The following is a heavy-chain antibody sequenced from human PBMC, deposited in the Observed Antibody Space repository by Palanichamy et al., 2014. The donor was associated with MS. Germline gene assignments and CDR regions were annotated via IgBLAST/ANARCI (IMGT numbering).Heavy chain of an antibody. CDR1: GFTFSSHA. CDR2: MSYDGSNE. Sequence: QVQLVEVWGGVVQPGRSLRLSCAASGFTFSSHAMHWVRQAPGKGLEWVAVMSYDGSNEYYADSVKGRFTISRDNSKNTLYLQMISLGAEDTAMYSCAREVYGEYYFDYWGQGTLVTVSS. J-gene: IGHJ4*02. V-gene: IGHV3-30-3*01. D-gene: IGHD2/OR15-2a*01. CDR3: AREVYGEYYFDY.